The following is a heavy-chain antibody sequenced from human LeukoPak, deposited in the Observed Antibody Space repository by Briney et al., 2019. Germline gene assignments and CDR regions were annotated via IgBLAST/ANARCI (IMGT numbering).Heavy chain of an antibody. CDR3: ARDLSPTIFGVVILDY. V-gene: IGHV3-21*01. CDR2: ISSSSSYI. J-gene: IGHJ4*02. Sequence: GGSLRLSCAASGFTFRSDSMNWVRQAPGKGLEWVSSISSSSSYIYYADSVKGRFTISRDNAKNSLYLQMNSLRAEDTAVYYCARDLSPTIFGVVILDYWGQGTLVTVSS. D-gene: IGHD3-3*01. CDR1: GFTFRSDS.